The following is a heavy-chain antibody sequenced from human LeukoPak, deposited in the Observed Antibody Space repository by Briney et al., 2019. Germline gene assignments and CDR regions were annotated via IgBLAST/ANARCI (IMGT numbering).Heavy chain of an antibody. J-gene: IGHJ3*02. CDR2: ISYDGSKK. CDR3: ARDYGRI. D-gene: IGHD3-10*01. Sequence: PGGSLRLSCAASGFTFTDYAMHWVRQTPGEGLEWVAAISYDGSKKYYEDSVKGRFTISRDNSKNTLYVQMNSLEPEDTAVYYCARDYGRIWGQGTMVTVSS. CDR1: GFTFTDYA. V-gene: IGHV3-30*04.